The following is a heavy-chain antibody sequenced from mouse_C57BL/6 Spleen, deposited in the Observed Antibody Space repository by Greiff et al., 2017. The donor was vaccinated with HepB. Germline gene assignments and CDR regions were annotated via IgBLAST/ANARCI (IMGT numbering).Heavy chain of an antibody. CDR1: GYTFTSYW. D-gene: IGHD1-1*01. CDR2: IDPSDSYT. V-gene: IGHV1-59*01. CDR3: TREEVITTVVANFDV. J-gene: IGHJ1*03. Sequence: VQLQQPGAELVRPGTSVKLSCKASGYTFTSYWMHWVKQRPGQGLEWIGVIDPSDSYTNYNQKFKGKATLTVDTSSSTAYMQLSSLTSEDSAVYYCTREEVITTVVANFDVWGTGTTVTVSS.